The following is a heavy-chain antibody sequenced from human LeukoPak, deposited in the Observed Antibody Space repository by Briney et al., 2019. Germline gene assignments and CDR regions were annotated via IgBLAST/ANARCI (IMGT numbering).Heavy chain of an antibody. V-gene: IGHV3-48*01. Sequence: GGSLRLSCAASGFTFSSYSMNWVRQAPGKGLEWVSYISSSSSTIYYAGSVKGRFTISRDNAKNSLYLQMNSLRAEDTAVYYCARRGQGFGELWPTADFDYWGQGTLVTVSS. J-gene: IGHJ4*02. CDR2: ISSSSSTI. D-gene: IGHD3-10*01. CDR3: ARRGQGFGELWPTADFDY. CDR1: GFTFSSYS.